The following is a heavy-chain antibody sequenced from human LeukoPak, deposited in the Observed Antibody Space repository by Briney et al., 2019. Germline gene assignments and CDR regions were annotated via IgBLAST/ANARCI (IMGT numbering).Heavy chain of an antibody. CDR1: DGSFSGYY. Sequence: SETLSLTCAVYDGSFSGYYCSWIRQPPGKGLEWIGEINHSGSANYNPSLKSRVTIFLDTSKNQFSLNLSSVTAADTAVYYCARRNWNDVSYWFDPWGQGTLVTVSS. D-gene: IGHD1-1*01. CDR2: INHSGSA. J-gene: IGHJ5*02. V-gene: IGHV4-34*01. CDR3: ARRNWNDVSYWFDP.